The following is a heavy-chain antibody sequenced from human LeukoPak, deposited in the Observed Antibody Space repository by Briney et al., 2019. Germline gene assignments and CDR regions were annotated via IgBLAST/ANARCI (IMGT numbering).Heavy chain of an antibody. D-gene: IGHD3-22*01. Sequence: ASVKVSCKASGYTFTGYYMHWVRQAPGQGLEWMGWINPNSGGTNYAQKFQGRVTMTRGTSISTAYMELSRLRSDDTAVYYCARDLIYDSSGYYLGYWGQGTLVTVSS. CDR1: GYTFTGYY. CDR3: ARDLIYDSSGYYLGY. CDR2: INPNSGGT. J-gene: IGHJ4*02. V-gene: IGHV1-2*02.